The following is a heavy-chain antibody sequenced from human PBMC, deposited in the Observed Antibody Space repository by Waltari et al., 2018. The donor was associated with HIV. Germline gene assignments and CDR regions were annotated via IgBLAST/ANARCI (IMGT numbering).Heavy chain of an antibody. V-gene: IGHV4-39*01. J-gene: IGHJ2*01. CDR3: ARHALRVGAAYWNFDL. CDR2: GYYTGRA. CDR1: GGSVSSSSYF. Sequence: QLQLQESGPGLVKPSETLSLTCAVSGGSVSSSSYFWGWIRQPPGKGLEWVGRGYYTGRAYYNPSLKSRVTISVDTSKNQFSLKVTSVTAADTAVYYCARHALRVGAAYWNFDLWGRGTLVTVSS. D-gene: IGHD1-26*01.